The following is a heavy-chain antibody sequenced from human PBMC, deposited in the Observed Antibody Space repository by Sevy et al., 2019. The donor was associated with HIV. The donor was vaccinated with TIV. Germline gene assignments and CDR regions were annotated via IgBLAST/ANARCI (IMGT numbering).Heavy chain of an antibody. D-gene: IGHD2-2*01. Sequence: GGSLRLSCAASGFTFCSYWMHWVRQAPGKGLVWVSRINSAGSCTSYADSVKGRFTISRDNAKNTLYLQMNSLRAEDTAVYYCARRSCSSTSCYYYYGMDVWGQGTTVTVSS. CDR2: INSAGSCT. V-gene: IGHV3-74*01. CDR1: GFTFCSYW. CDR3: ARRSCSSTSCYYYYGMDV. J-gene: IGHJ6*02.